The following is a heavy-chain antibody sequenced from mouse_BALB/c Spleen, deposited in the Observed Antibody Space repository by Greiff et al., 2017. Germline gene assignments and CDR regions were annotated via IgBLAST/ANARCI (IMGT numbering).Heavy chain of an antibody. CDR1: GYAFSSYW. CDR2: IYPGNVNT. V-gene: IGHV1-80*01. Sequence: QVQLQQSGAELVRPGSSVKISCKASGYAFSSYWMNWVKQRPGQGLEWIGWIYPGNVNTKYNEKFKGKATLTADKSSSTAYMQLSSLTSEDSAVYFCARPPYDYGSSFYAMDYWGQGTAVTVSS. CDR3: ARPPYDYGSSFYAMDY. J-gene: IGHJ4*01. D-gene: IGHD1-1*01.